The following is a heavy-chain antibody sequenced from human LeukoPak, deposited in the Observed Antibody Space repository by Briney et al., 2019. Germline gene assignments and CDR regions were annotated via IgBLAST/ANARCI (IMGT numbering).Heavy chain of an antibody. CDR1: DSRFRSHD. Sequence: GGSLRLSCAASDSRFRSHDMSWVRQAPGKGLEWVGRIKTKTGGGATDYAAPVKGRFTISRDDSKKTLYLQMSSLKTEDTAVYYCTTDLSSRNVEMSFIRENVFDIWGQGTMVTVSS. V-gene: IGHV3-15*01. CDR3: TTDLSSRNVEMSFIRENVFDI. J-gene: IGHJ3*02. CDR2: IKTKTGGGAT. D-gene: IGHD5-24*01.